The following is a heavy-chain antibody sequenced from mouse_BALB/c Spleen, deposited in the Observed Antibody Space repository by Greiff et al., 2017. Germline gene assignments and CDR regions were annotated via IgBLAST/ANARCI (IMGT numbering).Heavy chain of an antibody. Sequence: QVQLKQSGPGLVAPSQSLSITCTVSGFSLTSYGVHWVRQPPGKGLEWLGVIWAGGSTNYTSALMSRLSIDKANSKSQVFLTMSSLQTDDTAMYYSARRDYSGSSPFAYWGQETLVTVSA. CDR2: IWAGGST. CDR1: GFSLTSYG. V-gene: IGHV2-9*02. J-gene: IGHJ3*01. CDR3: ARRDYSGSSPFAY. D-gene: IGHD1-1*01.